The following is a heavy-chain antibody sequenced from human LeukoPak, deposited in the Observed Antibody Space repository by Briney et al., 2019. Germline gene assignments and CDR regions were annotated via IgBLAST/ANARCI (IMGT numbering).Heavy chain of an antibody. CDR3: GRLFDS. CDR2: INYSGTT. CDR1: GGAIISDDFY. J-gene: IGHJ4*02. Sequence: SETLSLTCTVSGGAIISDDFYWGWVRQPPGKGLEWVGSINYSGTTYYNPSLRSRVSISVDTSRTQFFLRLNSVTAADTAVYYCGRLFDSWGQGILVTVSS. V-gene: IGHV4-39*01.